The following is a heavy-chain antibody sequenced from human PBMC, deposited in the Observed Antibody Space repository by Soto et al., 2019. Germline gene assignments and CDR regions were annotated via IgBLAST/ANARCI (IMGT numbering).Heavy chain of an antibody. J-gene: IGHJ4*02. Sequence: EVQLLESGGGLVQPGGSLRLSCAASGFTFSSYAMSWVRQAPGKGLEWVSAISGSGGSTYYADSVKGRFTISRDNSKNTLYLKMNSLRAEDTAVYYCAKAPDDYGDYFDYWGQGTLVTVSS. D-gene: IGHD4-17*01. CDR1: GFTFSSYA. V-gene: IGHV3-23*01. CDR2: ISGSGGST. CDR3: AKAPDDYGDYFDY.